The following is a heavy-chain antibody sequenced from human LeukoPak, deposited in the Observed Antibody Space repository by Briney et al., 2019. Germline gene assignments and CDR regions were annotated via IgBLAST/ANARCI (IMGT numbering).Heavy chain of an antibody. J-gene: IGHJ4*02. CDR2: ISSSSSYV. V-gene: IGHV3-21*01. Sequence: PGGSLRLSCAASGFTFSSYSMNWVRQAPGKGLEWVSSISSSSSYVYYADSVKGRFTISRDNAKNSLYLQMNSLRAEDTAVYYCARDRVHGDYGENPFDYWGQGTLVTVSS. CDR3: ARDRVHGDYGENPFDY. D-gene: IGHD4-17*01. CDR1: GFTFSSYS.